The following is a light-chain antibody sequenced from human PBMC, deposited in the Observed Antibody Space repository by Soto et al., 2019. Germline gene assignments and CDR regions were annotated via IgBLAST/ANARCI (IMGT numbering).Light chain of an antibody. CDR1: SSNIGSNT. J-gene: IGLJ1*01. Sequence: QSVLTQPPSASGTPGQRVTISCSGSSSNIGSNTVNWYQQLPGTAPKLLIYSNNQRPSGVPDRFSGSKSGTSASLAISGLQSEDEADYYCAAWDDSLNGSYVFGTGTKL. CDR2: SNN. V-gene: IGLV1-44*01. CDR3: AAWDDSLNGSYV.